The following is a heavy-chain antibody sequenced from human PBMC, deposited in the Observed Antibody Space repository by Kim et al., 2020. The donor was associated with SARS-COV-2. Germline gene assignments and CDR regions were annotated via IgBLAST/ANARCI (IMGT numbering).Heavy chain of an antibody. CDR3: AKGYYNSGTSRGMDV. J-gene: IGHJ6*02. Sequence: GGSLRLSCAASGFTFSNYAMAWVRQAPGKGLERVSTISAGGSSYYAEYVKGRLTITRDNSRETLYQQMNSLRAEDTAVYYCAKGYYNSGTSRGMDVWGQGTTVTVSS. D-gene: IGHD3-10*01. V-gene: IGHV3-23*01. CDR2: ISAGGSS. CDR1: GFTFSNYA.